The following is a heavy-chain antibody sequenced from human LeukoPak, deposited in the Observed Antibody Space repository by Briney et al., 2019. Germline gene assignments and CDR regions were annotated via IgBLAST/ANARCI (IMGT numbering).Heavy chain of an antibody. D-gene: IGHD4-23*01. CDR1: GFTVSSKH. CDR3: ARDGVTHYYDC. J-gene: IGHJ4*02. CDR2: IYIGGTI. V-gene: IGHV3-66*01. Sequence: GGSLRLSCAASGFTVSSKHMSWVRQAPGRGLEWVSVIYIGGTISYADSVKGRFTISRDNSQNTVYLEMHSLRAEDTAVYYCARDGVTHYYDCWGQGTLVTVST.